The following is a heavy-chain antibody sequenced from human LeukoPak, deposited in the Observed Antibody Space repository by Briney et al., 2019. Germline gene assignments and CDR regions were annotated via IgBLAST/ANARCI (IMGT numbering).Heavy chain of an antibody. V-gene: IGHV3-21*01. D-gene: IGHD3-22*01. CDR2: ISRGSSDI. J-gene: IGHJ4*02. CDR3: AREYDSKGRFDW. Sequence: GGSLRLSCAAPASIFSSHTMNWVRQAPGKGLEWVSSISRGSSDINYADSVKGRFIISRDNAKNSQYLQMNSLRDEDMGFYYCAREYDSKGRFDWWGQGTLVTVSS. CDR1: ASIFSSHT.